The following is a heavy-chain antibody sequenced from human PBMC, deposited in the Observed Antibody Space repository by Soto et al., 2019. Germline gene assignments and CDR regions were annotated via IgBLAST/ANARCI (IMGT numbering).Heavy chain of an antibody. CDR2: IHHSGNT. J-gene: IGHJ4*02. CDR1: SASISSEQR. CDR3: ARSFGWYANDQ. D-gene: IGHD6-19*01. Sequence: SETLSLTCAVSSASISSEQRWTWVRQPPGKGLEWIGEIHHSGNTNSNPSLKSRVTMSVDKSKNQFSLNLNSLTAADTAVYYCARSFGWYANDQWSQGTLVTVSS. V-gene: IGHV4-4*02.